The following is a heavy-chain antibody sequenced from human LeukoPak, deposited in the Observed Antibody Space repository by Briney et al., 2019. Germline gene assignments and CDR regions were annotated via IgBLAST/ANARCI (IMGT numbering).Heavy chain of an antibody. J-gene: IGHJ4*02. V-gene: IGHV3-23*01. D-gene: IGHD2-2*01. Sequence: GGSLRLSCAASGFTFSSYAMSWVRQAPGKGLEWVSAIVGNGGSTFYADSVKGRFTLSRDNSKNTLYLQMNSLRAEDTAVYYCAKLGPLGYCSSTSCYSVDYWGQGTLVTVSS. CDR3: AKLGPLGYCSSTSCYSVDY. CDR2: IVGNGGST. CDR1: GFTFSSYA.